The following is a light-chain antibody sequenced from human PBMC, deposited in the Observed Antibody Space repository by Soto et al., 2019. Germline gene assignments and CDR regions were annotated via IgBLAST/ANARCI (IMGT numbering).Light chain of an antibody. Sequence: DIQMTQSPSTLSGSVGDRVTITCRASQTISSWLAWYQQKPGKAPKLLIYKASTLKSGVPSKFSGSGSGTEFTLTISSLQHDDFATYYCQHYNSYSEALGQGTKGDIK. J-gene: IGKJ1*01. CDR3: QHYNSYSEA. CDR1: QTISSW. V-gene: IGKV1-5*03. CDR2: KAS.